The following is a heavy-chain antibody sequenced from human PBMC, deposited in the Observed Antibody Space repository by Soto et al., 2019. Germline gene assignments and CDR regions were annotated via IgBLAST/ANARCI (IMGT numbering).Heavy chain of an antibody. Sequence: PSETLSLTCAVYGGSFSGYYWSWIRQPPGKGLEWIGEINHSGSTNYNPSLKSRVTISVDTSKNQFSLKLSSVTAADTAVYYCARERMTRGYDRRTFDYWGQGTLVTVSS. CDR3: ARERMTRGYDRRTFDY. D-gene: IGHD5-12*01. V-gene: IGHV4-34*01. J-gene: IGHJ4*02. CDR2: INHSGST. CDR1: GGSFSGYY.